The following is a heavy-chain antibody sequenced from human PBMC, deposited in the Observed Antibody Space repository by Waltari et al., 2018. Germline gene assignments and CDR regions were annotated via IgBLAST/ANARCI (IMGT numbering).Heavy chain of an antibody. J-gene: IGHJ4*02. CDR2: IYYSGST. D-gene: IGHD6-6*01. CDR1: GGSIRSYY. CDR3: ARDRAGSSCYDH. V-gene: IGHV4-59*01. Sequence: QVQLQESGPGLVKPSETLSLTCTVSGGSIRSYYCSWIRQPPGKGLEWIGYIYYSGSTNYNPSLKSRVTISVDTSKNQFSLKLSSVTAADTAVYYCARDRAGSSCYDHWGQGTLVTVSS.